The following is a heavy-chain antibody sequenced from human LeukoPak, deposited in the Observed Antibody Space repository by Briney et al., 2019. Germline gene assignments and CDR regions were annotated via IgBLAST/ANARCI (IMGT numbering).Heavy chain of an antibody. CDR2: INPNSGGT. V-gene: IGHV1-2*02. J-gene: IGHJ6*03. D-gene: IGHD3-9*01. CDR1: GYTFTGYY. Sequence: ASVKVSCKASGYTFTGYYMHWVRQAPGQGLEWMGWINPNSGGTNYAQKFQGRVTMTRDTSISTAYMELSRLRSDDTAVYYCARDRTYCDILTGHYYYYYMDVWGKGTTVTVSS. CDR3: ARDRTYCDILTGHYYYYYMDV.